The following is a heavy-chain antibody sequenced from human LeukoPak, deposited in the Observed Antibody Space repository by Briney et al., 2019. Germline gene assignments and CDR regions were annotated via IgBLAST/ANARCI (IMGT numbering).Heavy chain of an antibody. V-gene: IGHV3-48*01. CDR3: ARVGKMATGGLDY. CDR2: IISSSSNI. Sequence: GGSLRLSCAASGFTFSSYSMNWVRQAPGEVLEWVSYIISSSSNIYYADSVKGRFTISRDNAENSLYLQMNSLRAEDTAVYYCARVGKMATGGLDYWGQGTLVTVSS. CDR1: GFTFSSYS. D-gene: IGHD5-24*01. J-gene: IGHJ4*02.